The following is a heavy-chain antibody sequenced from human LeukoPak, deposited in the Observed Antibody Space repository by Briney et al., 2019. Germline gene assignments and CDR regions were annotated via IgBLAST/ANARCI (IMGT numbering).Heavy chain of an antibody. CDR3: ARIFRGAYFDY. D-gene: IGHD3-10*01. J-gene: IGHJ4*02. CDR1: GGSISRYY. V-gene: IGHV4-4*07. Sequence: SETLSLTCTVSGGSISRYYWNWIRQPAGKGLEWIGRIYTSGNTNYNPSLKSRVTVSDDKSKNQFSLKLSSVTAADTAVYYCARIFRGAYFDYWGQGTLVTVSS. CDR2: IYTSGNT.